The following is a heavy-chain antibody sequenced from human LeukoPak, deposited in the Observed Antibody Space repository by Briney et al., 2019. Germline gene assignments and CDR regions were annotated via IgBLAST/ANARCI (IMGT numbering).Heavy chain of an antibody. CDR1: GFTFSSYA. CDR3: AKVVYDFWSGYYSPGNFDY. J-gene: IGHJ4*02. CDR2: ISGSGGGT. V-gene: IGHV3-23*01. D-gene: IGHD3-3*01. Sequence: GASLRLSCAVSGFTFSSYAMSWVRQAPGRGLEWVSAISGSGGGTYYADSVKGRFTISRDNSKNTLYLQMNSLRAEDTAVYYCAKVVYDFWSGYYSPGNFDYWGQGTLVTVSS.